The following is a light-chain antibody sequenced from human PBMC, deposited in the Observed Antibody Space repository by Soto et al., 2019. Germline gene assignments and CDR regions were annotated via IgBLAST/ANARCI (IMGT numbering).Light chain of an antibody. CDR3: QQSNNWPPLT. V-gene: IGKV3-15*01. CDR2: GVS. Sequence: EIVRTQSPATLSVSKGETATLSCRASQSVAGNLAWYQQKPGQPPRLLIYGVSTRATGVPARFSGSGSETDFSLTISSLQIEDFALYYCQQSNNWPPLTFGGGTKVDIK. J-gene: IGKJ4*01. CDR1: QSVAGN.